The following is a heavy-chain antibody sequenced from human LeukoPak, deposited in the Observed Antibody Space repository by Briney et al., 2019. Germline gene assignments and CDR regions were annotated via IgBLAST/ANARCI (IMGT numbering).Heavy chain of an antibody. Sequence: GGSLRLSCAASGFTFSSYSMNWVRQAPGKGLEWVAFIRYDGSNKYYADSVKGRFTISRDNSKNTLYLQMNSLRAEDTAVYYCAKMGFNADWFDPWGQGTLVTVSS. CDR1: GFTFSSYS. J-gene: IGHJ5*02. CDR2: IRYDGSNK. D-gene: IGHD6-25*01. CDR3: AKMGFNADWFDP. V-gene: IGHV3-30*02.